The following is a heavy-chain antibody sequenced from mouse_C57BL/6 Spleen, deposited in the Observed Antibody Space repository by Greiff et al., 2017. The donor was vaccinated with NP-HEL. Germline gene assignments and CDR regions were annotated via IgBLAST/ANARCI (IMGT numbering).Heavy chain of an antibody. D-gene: IGHD2-12*01. CDR3: ARDIERGAMDY. V-gene: IGHV5-4*01. CDR1: GFTFSSYA. Sequence: EVQLVESGGGLVKPGGSLKLSCAASGFTFSSYAMSWVRQTPEKRLEWVATISDGGSYTYYPDNVKGRFTISRDNAKNNLYLQMSHLKSEDTAMYYCARDIERGAMDYWGQGTSVTVSS. CDR2: ISDGGSYT. J-gene: IGHJ4*01.